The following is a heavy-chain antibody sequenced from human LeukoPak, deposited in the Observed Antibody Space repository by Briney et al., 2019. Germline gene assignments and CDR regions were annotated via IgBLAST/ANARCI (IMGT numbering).Heavy chain of an antibody. V-gene: IGHV1-69*13. CDR2: ISPIFGTP. CDR1: GGTFNRYT. CDR3: ASDPGNSPSYYYYYMDV. D-gene: IGHD4-23*01. J-gene: IGHJ6*03. Sequence: EASVKVSCKASGGTFNRYTISWVRQAPGQGLEWMGGISPIFGTPNYAERFQGRVTITADESTSTVYMELSSLTSDDTAVYYCASDPGNSPSYYYYYMDVWGEGTTVTVSS.